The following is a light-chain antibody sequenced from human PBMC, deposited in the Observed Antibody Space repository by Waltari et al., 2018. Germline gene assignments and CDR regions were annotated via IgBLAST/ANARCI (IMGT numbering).Light chain of an antibody. CDR2: GGT. CDR1: NSDVGGFNS. Sequence: QSALSQPASVSGSPGQSITISCTGTNSDVGGFNSVSWYQQHPGKAPKVVIYGGTHRPPGASYRFSGSKSGNTASLTISGLQAEDEADYYCCSYANSRTVIFGGGTKLTVL. CDR3: CSYANSRTVI. J-gene: IGLJ2*01. V-gene: IGLV2-14*01.